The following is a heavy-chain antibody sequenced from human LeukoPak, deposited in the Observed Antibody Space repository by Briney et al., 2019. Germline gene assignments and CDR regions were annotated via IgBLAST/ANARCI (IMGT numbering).Heavy chain of an antibody. D-gene: IGHD5-12*01. CDR2: IWHDGSNE. V-gene: IGHV3-33*01. CDR3: ARAGGSRYGYAFDI. Sequence: QPGRSLRLSCVASGFTFSDYGMHWVRQAPGKGLEWVAVIWHDGSNEYYADSVRGRFTISRDNSEHTLYLQMNSLRVEDTALFYCARAGGSRYGYAFDIWGQGTLVTVSS. CDR1: GFTFSDYG. J-gene: IGHJ3*02.